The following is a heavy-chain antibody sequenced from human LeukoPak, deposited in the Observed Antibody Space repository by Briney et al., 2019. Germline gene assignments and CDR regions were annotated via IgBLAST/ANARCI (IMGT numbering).Heavy chain of an antibody. J-gene: IGHJ4*02. CDR3: ARSPTVVTGYYFDY. CDR1: GGTFSSYA. CDR2: IVPILGTA. Sequence: GASVKVSCKASGGTFSSYAISWVRQAPGQGLEWMGGIVPILGTANYAQKFQGRVTITADESTSTAYMELSSLRSEDTAVYYCARSPTVVTGYYFDYWGQGTLVTVSS. D-gene: IGHD4-23*01. V-gene: IGHV1-69*01.